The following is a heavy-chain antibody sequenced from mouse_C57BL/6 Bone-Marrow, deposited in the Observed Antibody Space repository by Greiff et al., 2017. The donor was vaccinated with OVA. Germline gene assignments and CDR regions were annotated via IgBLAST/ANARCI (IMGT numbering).Heavy chain of an antibody. CDR1: GYTFTSYD. CDR2: IYPRDGST. D-gene: IGHD1-1*01. J-gene: IGHJ3*01. CDR3: AREDYYYGSSLAWFAY. V-gene: IGHV1-85*01. Sequence: QVQLQQSGPELVKPGASVKLSCKASGYTFTSYDINWVKQRPGQGLEWIGWIYPRDGSTTYNEKFKGKATLTVDTSSSTAYMELHSLTSEDSAVYFCAREDYYYGSSLAWFAYWGQGTLVTVSA.